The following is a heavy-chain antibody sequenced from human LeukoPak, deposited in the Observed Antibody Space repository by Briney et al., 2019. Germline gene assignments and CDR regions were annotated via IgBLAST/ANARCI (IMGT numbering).Heavy chain of an antibody. D-gene: IGHD2-2*02. Sequence: PSQTLSLTCTVSGGSISSGGYYWSWIRQPPGKGLEWIGYIYYSGSTNYNPSLKSRVTISVDTSKNQFSLKLSSVAAADTAVYYCARLHCSSTSCYTMVGFDPWGQGTLVTVSS. CDR3: ARLHCSSTSCYTMVGFDP. V-gene: IGHV4-61*08. CDR1: GGSISSGGYY. J-gene: IGHJ5*02. CDR2: IYYSGST.